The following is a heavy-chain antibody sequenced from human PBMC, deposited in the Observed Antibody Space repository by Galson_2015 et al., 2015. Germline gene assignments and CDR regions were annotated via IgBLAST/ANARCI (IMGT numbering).Heavy chain of an antibody. J-gene: IGHJ4*02. D-gene: IGHD3-10*01. V-gene: IGHV1-69*13. CDR2: IIPLFGTA. Sequence: SVKVSCKASGRTFSSYAISWVRQAPGQGLEWMGGIIPLFGTANYAQKFQGRVTITADESTSTAYMELSSLRSEDAAVYYCARRAARRGSGSYLLDYGGQGTLVTVSS. CDR3: ARRAARRGSGSYLLDY. CDR1: GRTFSSYA.